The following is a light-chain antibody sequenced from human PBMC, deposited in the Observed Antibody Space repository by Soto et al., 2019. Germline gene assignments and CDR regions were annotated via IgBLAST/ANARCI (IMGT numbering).Light chain of an antibody. CDR3: QQYDNWPRT. Sequence: EKVMTQSPATLSVSPGERATLSCRASQSVRSNLAWYPQKPGQPPRLLIYDASTRATGIPSRFSGSGSGTEFTLTISSLKSEDFAVYYCQQYDNWPRTFGQGTKVDIK. CDR1: QSVRSN. CDR2: DAS. V-gene: IGKV3-15*01. J-gene: IGKJ1*01.